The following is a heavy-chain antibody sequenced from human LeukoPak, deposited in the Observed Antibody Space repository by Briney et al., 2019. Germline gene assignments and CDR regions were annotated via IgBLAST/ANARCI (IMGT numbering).Heavy chain of an antibody. CDR1: GFTFSSYA. V-gene: IGHV3-30*04. J-gene: IGHJ5*02. D-gene: IGHD3-10*01. Sequence: GGSLRLSCAASGFTFSSYAMHWVRQAPGKGLEWVAVISYDGSNKYYADSVKGRFTISRDNSKNTLYLQMSSLRAEDTAVYYCARNKGDGSGSYLNWFDPWGQGTLVTVSS. CDR2: ISYDGSNK. CDR3: ARNKGDGSGSYLNWFDP.